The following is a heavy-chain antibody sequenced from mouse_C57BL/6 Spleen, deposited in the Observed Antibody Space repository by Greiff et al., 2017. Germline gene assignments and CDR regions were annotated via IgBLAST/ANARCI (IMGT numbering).Heavy chain of an antibody. Sequence: VQLQQSGPELVKPGASVKMSCKASGYTFTDYNMHWVKQSHGKGLEWIGYINPNNGGTSYNQKFKGKATLTVNKSSSTAYMELRSLTSEDSAVYYCASELVGGAAFGYWGQGTTLTVAS. CDR3: ASELVGGAAFGY. V-gene: IGHV1-22*01. CDR1: GYTFTDYN. CDR2: INPNNGGT. J-gene: IGHJ2*01. D-gene: IGHD1-1*01.